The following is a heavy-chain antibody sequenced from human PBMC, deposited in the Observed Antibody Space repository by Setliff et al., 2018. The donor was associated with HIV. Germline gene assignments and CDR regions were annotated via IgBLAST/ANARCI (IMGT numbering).Heavy chain of an antibody. CDR3: ARQEPWRGATSAFDI. CDR1: GYSFSSYW. Sequence: PGESLKISCKGSGYSFSSYWIGWVRQMPGKGLEFMGLLYPADSNIRYSPSFQGQVTISVDKSTNTAFLQWTSLRASDTAMHYCARQEPWRGATSAFDIWGQGTMVTVSS. V-gene: IGHV5-51*01. J-gene: IGHJ3*02. CDR2: LYPADSNI. D-gene: IGHD3-10*01.